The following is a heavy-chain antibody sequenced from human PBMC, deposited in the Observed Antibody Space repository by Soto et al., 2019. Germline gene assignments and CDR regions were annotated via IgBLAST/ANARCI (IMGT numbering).Heavy chain of an antibody. V-gene: IGHV1-58*01. J-gene: IGHJ4*02. CDR2: IVVGSGNT. CDR3: AAGADTAMVPLWYFDY. Sequence: QMQLVQSGPEVKKPGTSVKVSCKASGFTFTSSAVQWVRQARGQRLEWIGWIVVGSGNTNHAQKFQERVTITRDMSTSTAYMELSSLRSVDTAVYYCAAGADTAMVPLWYFDYWGQGTLVLVSS. CDR1: GFTFTSSA. D-gene: IGHD5-18*01.